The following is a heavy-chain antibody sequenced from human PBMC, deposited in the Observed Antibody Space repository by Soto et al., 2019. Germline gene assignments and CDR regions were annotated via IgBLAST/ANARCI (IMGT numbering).Heavy chain of an antibody. D-gene: IGHD2-2*01. CDR1: GGTFSSYA. Sequence: QVQLGQSGAEVKKPGSSVKVSCTASGGTFSSYAISWVRQAPGQGLEWMGGIIPISETTNYAQKFQDRVTLTADESKPTADMVVSSLISQDTAVYYRARSQGSSNSLEIYYYYDDGMDVWGQGTTVTVS. CDR3: ARSQGSSNSLEIYYYYDDGMDV. CDR2: IIPISETT. V-gene: IGHV1-69*01. J-gene: IGHJ6*02.